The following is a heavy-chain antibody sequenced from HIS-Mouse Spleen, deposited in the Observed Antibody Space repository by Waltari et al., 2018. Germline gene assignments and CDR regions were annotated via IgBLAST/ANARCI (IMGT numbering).Heavy chain of an antibody. D-gene: IGHD6-13*01. CDR1: GFTFDDYA. J-gene: IGHJ3*02. CDR3: AKAAAAGTEAFDI. CDR2: IRWNSGSI. V-gene: IGHV3-9*01. Sequence: EVQLVESGGGLVQPGRSLRLSCAASGFTFDDYAMHWVRQAPGKGLGWVSGIRWNSGSIGYADSVKGRFTISRDNAKNSLYLQMNSLRAEDTALYYCAKAAAAGTEAFDIWGQGTMVTVSS.